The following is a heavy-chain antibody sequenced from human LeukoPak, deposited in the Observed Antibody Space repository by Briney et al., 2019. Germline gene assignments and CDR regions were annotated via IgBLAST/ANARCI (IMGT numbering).Heavy chain of an antibody. J-gene: IGHJ4*02. Sequence: SETLSLTCTVSGGSISSYYWSWIRQPAGKGLEWIGSVFHTGSTYYNPSLKSRVTISVDSSMNKFSLKMRSVTAADTAFYYCARDLYDSTTQHHPPHFDSWGQGALVTVSS. CDR2: VFHTGST. D-gene: IGHD2/OR15-2a*01. V-gene: IGHV4-4*07. CDR3: ARDLYDSTTQHHPPHFDS. CDR1: GGSISSYY.